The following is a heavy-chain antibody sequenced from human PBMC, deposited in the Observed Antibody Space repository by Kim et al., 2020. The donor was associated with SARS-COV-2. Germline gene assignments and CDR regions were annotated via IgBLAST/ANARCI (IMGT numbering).Heavy chain of an antibody. J-gene: IGHJ5*02. CDR1: GYTFTSYG. D-gene: IGHD3-10*01. V-gene: IGHV1-18*01. Sequence: ASVKVSCKASGYTFTSYGISWVRQAPGQGLEWMGWISAYNGNTNYAQKLQGRVTMTTDTSTSTAYMELRSLRSDDTAVYYCARDLFYGSGSYSDNWFDPWGQGTLVTVSS. CDR2: ISAYNGNT. CDR3: ARDLFYGSGSYSDNWFDP.